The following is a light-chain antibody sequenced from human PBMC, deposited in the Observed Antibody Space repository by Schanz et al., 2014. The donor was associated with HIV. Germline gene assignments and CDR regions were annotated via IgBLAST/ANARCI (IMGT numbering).Light chain of an antibody. V-gene: IGLV2-14*03. CDR2: DVN. CDR1: SSDVGGYNY. Sequence: QSALTQPASVSGSPGQSIAISCTGTSSDVGGYNYVSWYQQHPNKAPKLIIYDVNNRPSGVSNRFSGSKSGNTASLTISGLQAEDESDYYCSSYRSSSPYVFGTGTKVTVL. CDR3: SSYRSSSPYV. J-gene: IGLJ1*01.